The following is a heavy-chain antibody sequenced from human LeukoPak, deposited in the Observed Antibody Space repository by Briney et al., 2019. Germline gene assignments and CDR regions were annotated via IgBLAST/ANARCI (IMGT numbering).Heavy chain of an antibody. CDR1: GFTFSSYG. D-gene: IGHD2-15*01. V-gene: IGHV3-33*06. Sequence: GGSLRLSCAASGFTFSSYGMHWVRQAPGKGLEWVAVIWYDGSNKYYADSVKGRFTISRDNSKNTLYLQMNSLRAEDTAVYYCAKSVVVAATWLRWGQGTLVTVSS. J-gene: IGHJ4*02. CDR3: AKSVVVAATWLR. CDR2: IWYDGSNK.